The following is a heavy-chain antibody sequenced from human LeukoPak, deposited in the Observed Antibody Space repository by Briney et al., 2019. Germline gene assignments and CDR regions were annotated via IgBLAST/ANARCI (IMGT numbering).Heavy chain of an antibody. D-gene: IGHD3-22*01. CDR1: GYSISSGYY. CDR3: AKSNGYGLVDI. Sequence: PPETLSLTCTVSGYSISSGYYWGWIRQPPGKGLEWIGSFYHSGSTYYNPSLKSRVTISVDTSKNHFSLKLTSVTAADTAVYYCAKSNGYGLVDIWGQGTMVTVSS. V-gene: IGHV4-38-2*02. CDR2: FYHSGST. J-gene: IGHJ3*02.